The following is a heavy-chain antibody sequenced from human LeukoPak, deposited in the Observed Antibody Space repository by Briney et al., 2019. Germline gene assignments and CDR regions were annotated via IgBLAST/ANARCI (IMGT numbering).Heavy chain of an antibody. CDR2: IYYSGST. Sequence: SETLSLTCTVSGGSISSYYWRWIRQPPGKGLEWIGYIYYSGSTNYNPSLKSRVTISVYTSKNQFSLKLSSVTAADTAVYYCAREGGHDSSGKNAFDIWGQGTMVTVSS. CDR1: GGSISSYY. J-gene: IGHJ3*02. CDR3: AREGGHDSSGKNAFDI. V-gene: IGHV4-59*01. D-gene: IGHD3-22*01.